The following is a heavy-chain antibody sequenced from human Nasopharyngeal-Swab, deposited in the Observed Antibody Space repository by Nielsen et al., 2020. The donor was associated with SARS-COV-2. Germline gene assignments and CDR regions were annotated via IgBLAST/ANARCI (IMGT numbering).Heavy chain of an antibody. CDR2: IYYSGST. V-gene: IGHV4-59*08. D-gene: IGHD3-22*01. J-gene: IGHJ4*02. Sequence: GSLRLSCTVSGGSISSYYWSWIRQPPGKGLEWIGYIYYSGSTNYNPSLKSRVTISVDTSKNQFSLKLSSATAADTAVYYCARQLDYYDSSGYYLRYFDYWGQGTLVTVSS. CDR1: GGSISSYY. CDR3: ARQLDYYDSSGYYLRYFDY.